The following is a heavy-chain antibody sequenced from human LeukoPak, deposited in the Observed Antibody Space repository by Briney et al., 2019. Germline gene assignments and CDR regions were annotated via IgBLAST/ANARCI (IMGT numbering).Heavy chain of an antibody. CDR2: IYYSGST. J-gene: IGHJ6*04. CDR1: LGSISSYY. Sequence: PSETLSLTCTFSLGSISSYYWSWIRQPPGKGLEWIGYIYYSGSTNYNPSLKSRVTISVDTSKNQFSLKLSSVTAADTAVYYCARDTELPVLDVWGKGTTVTVSS. V-gene: IGHV4-59*01. D-gene: IGHD4-23*01. CDR3: ARDTELPVLDV.